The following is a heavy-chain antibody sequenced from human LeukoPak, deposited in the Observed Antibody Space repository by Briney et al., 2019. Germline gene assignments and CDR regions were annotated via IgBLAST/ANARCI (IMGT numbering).Heavy chain of an antibody. V-gene: IGHV3-23*01. D-gene: IGHD1-26*01. CDR2: ISGSGGST. J-gene: IGHJ4*02. Sequence: GGSLRLSCAASGFTFSSYTMSWVRQAPGKGLEWVSAISGSGGSTYYADSVKGRFTISRDNSKNTVYLQMNSLRAEDTAVYYCAKRGADSGSSDYWGQGTLVTVSS. CDR3: AKRGADSGSSDY. CDR1: GFTFSSYT.